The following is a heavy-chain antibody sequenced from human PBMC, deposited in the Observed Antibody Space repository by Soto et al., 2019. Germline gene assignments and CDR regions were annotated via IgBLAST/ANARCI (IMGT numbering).Heavy chain of an antibody. D-gene: IGHD6-13*01. CDR1: RFTFSSYS. V-gene: IGHV3-21*01. Sequence: PGGSLRLSCAASRFTFSSYSMNLVRQAPGKGLEWVSSISSSSSYIYYADSVKGRFTISRDNAKNSLYLQMNSLRAEDTAVYYCARAYSNSWYTVDYWGQGTLVTVSS. J-gene: IGHJ4*02. CDR2: ISSSSSYI. CDR3: ARAYSNSWYTVDY.